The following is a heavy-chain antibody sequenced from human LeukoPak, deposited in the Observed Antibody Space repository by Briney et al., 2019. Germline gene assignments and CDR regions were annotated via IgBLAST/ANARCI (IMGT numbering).Heavy chain of an antibody. Sequence: GGSLRLSCEAPGFMFSKYWMTWVRQAPGKGLEWVANIRGEGRVKYLLDSVKGRVSISLDNAKNSLSLEMNNLRAQDTAVYYCSRDANYYDSSRHYFDAFDIWGRGTMVTVSS. CDR1: GFMFSKYW. CDR3: SRDANYYDSSRHYFDAFDI. V-gene: IGHV3-7*01. J-gene: IGHJ3*02. D-gene: IGHD3-22*01. CDR2: IRGEGRVK.